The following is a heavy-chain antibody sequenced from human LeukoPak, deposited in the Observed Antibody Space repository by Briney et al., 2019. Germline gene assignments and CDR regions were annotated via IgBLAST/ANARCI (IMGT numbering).Heavy chain of an antibody. J-gene: IGHJ3*02. CDR3: ARDSRVYSNGGDAFDI. Sequence: GGSLRLSCAASGFTFSSYSMNWVRQAPGKGLEWVSSITSSSSYTYYADSVKGRFTISRDNAKNSLYLQMNSLRAEDTAVYYCARDSRVYSNGGDAFDIWGQGTMLTVSS. CDR1: GFTFSSYS. V-gene: IGHV3-21*01. CDR2: ITSSSSYT. D-gene: IGHD1-1*01.